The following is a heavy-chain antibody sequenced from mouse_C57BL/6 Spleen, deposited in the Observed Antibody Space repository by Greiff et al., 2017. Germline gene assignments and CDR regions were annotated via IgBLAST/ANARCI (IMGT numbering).Heavy chain of an antibody. V-gene: IGHV1-76*01. Sequence: VQLQQSGAELVRPGASVKLSCKASGYTFTDYYINWVKQRPGQGLEWIARIYPGSGNTYYNEKFKGKATLTAEKSSSTAYMQLSSLTSEDSAVYFCARGGIESFDYWGQGTTLTVSS. CDR1: GYTFTDYY. CDR2: IYPGSGNT. CDR3: ARGGIESFDY. J-gene: IGHJ2*01. D-gene: IGHD2-12*01.